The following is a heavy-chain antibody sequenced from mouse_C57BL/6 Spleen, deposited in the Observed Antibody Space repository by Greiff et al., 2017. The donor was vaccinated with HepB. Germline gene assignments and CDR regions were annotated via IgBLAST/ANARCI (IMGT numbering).Heavy chain of an antibody. Sequence: EVKLVESGGGLVQPKGSLKLSCAASGFSFNTYAMNWVRQAPGKGLEWVARIRSKSNNYATYYADSVKDRFTISRDDSESMLYLQMNNLKTEDTAMYYCVRHPTLLRGAMDYWGQGTSVTVSS. CDR3: VRHPTLLRGAMDY. J-gene: IGHJ4*01. D-gene: IGHD1-1*01. CDR2: IRSKSNNYAT. V-gene: IGHV10-1*01. CDR1: GFSFNTYA.